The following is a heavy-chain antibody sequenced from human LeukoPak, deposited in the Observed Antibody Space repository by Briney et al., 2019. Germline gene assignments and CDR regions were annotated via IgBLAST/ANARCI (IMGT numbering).Heavy chain of an antibody. D-gene: IGHD1-14*01. CDR1: GVSYSPGH. CDR2: ICDNGNT. V-gene: IGHV4-59*01. CDR3: ARGSGDYYYYGMDV. Sequence: SETLSLTCTFSGVSYSPGHWSWIRQPPGKGLEWIGVICDNGNTDYNPSLKSRVTISVDTSKNQFSLKLSSVTAADTAVYYCARGSGDYYYYGMDVWGQGTTVTVSS. J-gene: IGHJ6*02.